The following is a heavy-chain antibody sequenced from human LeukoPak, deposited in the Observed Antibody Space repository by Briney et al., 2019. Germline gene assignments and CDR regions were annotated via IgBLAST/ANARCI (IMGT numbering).Heavy chain of an antibody. Sequence: SETLSLTCAVYGGSFSGYYWSWIRQPPGKGLEWIGEINHSGSTNYNPSLKSRVTISVDTSKNQFSLKLSSVTAADTAVYYCAREDLMFTFGGVIAQYNWFDPWGQGTLVTVSS. D-gene: IGHD3-16*02. CDR1: GGSFSGYY. V-gene: IGHV4-34*01. J-gene: IGHJ5*02. CDR2: INHSGST. CDR3: AREDLMFTFGGVIAQYNWFDP.